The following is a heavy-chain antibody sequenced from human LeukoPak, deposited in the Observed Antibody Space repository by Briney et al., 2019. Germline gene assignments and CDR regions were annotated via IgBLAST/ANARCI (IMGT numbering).Heavy chain of an antibody. J-gene: IGHJ1*01. CDR3: ARGEYDPSGYYSGFQY. Sequence: SETLSLTCTVSGGSISSYYWSWIRQPPGKGLEWLGYIYNSGSTNYNPSLKSRVTISVDTSKNQFSLKLNSVTAADTAVYYCARGEYDPSGYYSGFQYWGQGTLVTVSS. CDR1: GGSISSYY. CDR2: IYNSGST. V-gene: IGHV4-59*01. D-gene: IGHD3-22*01.